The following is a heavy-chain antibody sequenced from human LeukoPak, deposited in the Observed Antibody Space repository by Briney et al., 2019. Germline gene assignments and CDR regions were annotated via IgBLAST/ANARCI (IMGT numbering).Heavy chain of an antibody. J-gene: IGHJ5*02. V-gene: IGHV4-59*08. CDR1: GGSISSYY. CDR2: ISYSGST. D-gene: IGHD2-15*01. Sequence: PPETLSLTCTVSGGSISSYYWSWIRQPPGKGLEWIGYISYSGSTNYNPSLKSRVTMSVDTSKNQFSLKLSSVTAADTAVYYCAGCRGGGWQNYFDTWGQGTLVTVSS. CDR3: AGCRGGGWQNYFDT.